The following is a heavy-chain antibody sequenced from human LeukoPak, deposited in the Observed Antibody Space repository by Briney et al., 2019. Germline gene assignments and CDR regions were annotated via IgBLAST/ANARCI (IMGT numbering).Heavy chain of an antibody. V-gene: IGHV3-23*01. D-gene: IGHD6-19*01. CDR1: GFTFSSYG. J-gene: IGHJ4*02. CDR2: ISGSGGST. Sequence: GGSLRLSCAASGFTFSSYGMNWVRQAPGKGLEWVSAISGSGGSTYYADSVKGRFTISRDNSKNTLYLQMNSLRAEDTAVYYCAKGLQWLVPYYFDYWGQGTLVTVSS. CDR3: AKGLQWLVPYYFDY.